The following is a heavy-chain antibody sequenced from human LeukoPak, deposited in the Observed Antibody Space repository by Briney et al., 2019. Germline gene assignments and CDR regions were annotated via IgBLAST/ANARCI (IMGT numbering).Heavy chain of an antibody. CDR3: ARDRAVAGRIPSHFDY. CDR1: GGTFSSYA. J-gene: IGHJ4*02. CDR2: IIPIFGTA. D-gene: IGHD6-19*01. Sequence: SVKVSCKASGGTFSSYAISWVRQAPGQGLEWMGGIIPIFGTANYAQKFQGRVTITADKSTSTAYMELRSLRSDDTAVYYCARDRAVAGRIPSHFDYWGQGTLVTVSS. V-gene: IGHV1-69*06.